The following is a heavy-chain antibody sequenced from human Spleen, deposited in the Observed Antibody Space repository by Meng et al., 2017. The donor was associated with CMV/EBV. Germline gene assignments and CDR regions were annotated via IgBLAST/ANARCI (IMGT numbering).Heavy chain of an antibody. V-gene: IGHV3-21*01. Sequence: GGSLRLSCVVSDFTFSDYSMNWVRQAPGKGLEWVSCISSSGTYKYYADSVKGRFTISRDNAENSLYLQMNSLRAEDTAVYYCARPYGSGSYYRWGQGTLVTSPQ. CDR2: ISSSGTYK. J-gene: IGHJ4*02. CDR1: DFTFSDYS. D-gene: IGHD3-10*01. CDR3: ARPYGSGSYYR.